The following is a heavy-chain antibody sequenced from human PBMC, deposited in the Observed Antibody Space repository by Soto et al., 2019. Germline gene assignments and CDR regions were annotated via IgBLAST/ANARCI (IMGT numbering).Heavy chain of an antibody. CDR2: ISYDGSNK. V-gene: IGHV3-30*03. D-gene: IGHD2-15*01. Sequence: QVQLVESGGGVVQPGRSLRLSCAASGFTFSSYGMHWVRQAPGKGLEWVAVISYDGSNKYYADSVKGRFTISRDNSKKTLYLQMNSLRAEDTAVYYCARNGVVADAMSGMDVWGQGTTVTVSS. J-gene: IGHJ6*02. CDR1: GFTFSSYG. CDR3: ARNGVVADAMSGMDV.